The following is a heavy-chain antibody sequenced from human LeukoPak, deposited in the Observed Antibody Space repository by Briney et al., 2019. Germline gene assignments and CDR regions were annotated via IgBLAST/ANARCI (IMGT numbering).Heavy chain of an antibody. CDR2: INHSGST. J-gene: IGHJ4*02. CDR1: GGSISSGDYS. Sequence: SETLSLTCTVSGGSISSGDYSWSWIRQPPGKGLEWIGEINHSGSTNYNPSLKSRVTISVDTSKNQFSLKLSSVTAADTAVYYCARLTGDDYWGQGTLVTVSS. CDR3: ARLTGDDY. D-gene: IGHD7-27*01. V-gene: IGHV4-39*07.